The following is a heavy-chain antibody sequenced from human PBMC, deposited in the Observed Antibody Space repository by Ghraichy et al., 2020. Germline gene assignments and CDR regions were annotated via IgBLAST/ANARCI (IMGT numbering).Heavy chain of an antibody. V-gene: IGHV4-59*08. CDR1: GDSISSYY. D-gene: IGHD4-23*01. Sequence: SETLSLTCIVSGDSISSYYWSWIRQPPGKGLEWIGYIHYSGSTNSSPSLKSRVTISVDMSKNQFSLKLSSVTAADTAGYYCERHRGGGGKDYFDNWGQGTLATVSS. CDR2: IHYSGST. J-gene: IGHJ4*02. CDR3: ERHRGGGGKDYFDN.